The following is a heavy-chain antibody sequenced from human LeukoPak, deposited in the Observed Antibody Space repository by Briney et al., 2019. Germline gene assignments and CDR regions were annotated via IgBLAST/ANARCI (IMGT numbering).Heavy chain of an antibody. CDR1: GFTFSSYA. Sequence: GGSLRLSCAASGFTFSSYAMSWVRQAPGKGLEWVSAISGSGGSTYYADSVKGRFTISRDNAKNVLYLQMNRLRDGDTAVYYCARDSDWAFDNWGQGTLVTVSS. J-gene: IGHJ4*02. CDR3: ARDSDWAFDN. V-gene: IGHV3-23*01. D-gene: IGHD2-21*02. CDR2: ISGSGGST.